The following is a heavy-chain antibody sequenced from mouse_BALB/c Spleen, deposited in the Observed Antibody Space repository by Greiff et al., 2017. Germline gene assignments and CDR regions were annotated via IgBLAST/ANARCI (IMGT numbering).Heavy chain of an antibody. V-gene: IGHV14-4*02. Sequence: DVQLQESGAELVRSGASVKLSCTASGFNIKDYYMHWVKQRPEQGLEWIGWIDPENGDTEYAPKFQGKATMTADTSSNTAYLQLSSLTSEDTAVYYCNGGDGGRFAYWGQGTLVTVSA. CDR2: IDPENGDT. J-gene: IGHJ3*01. CDR3: NGGDGGRFAY. CDR1: GFNIKDYY.